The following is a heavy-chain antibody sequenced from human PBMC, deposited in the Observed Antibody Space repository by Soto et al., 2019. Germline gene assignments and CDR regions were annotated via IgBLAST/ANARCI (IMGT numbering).Heavy chain of an antibody. V-gene: IGHV1-69*01. Sequence: QVQLVQSGAEVRKPGSSVKVSCKASGGTFSRHAISWVRQAPGQGLEWMGGIMPIFGTANHAQKFQGRVTIIADESTSTVYMELSSLRSEDTAMSYCARGWGYDSNDYYYAYWGQGTLVIVSS. D-gene: IGHD3-22*01. J-gene: IGHJ4*02. CDR2: IMPIFGTA. CDR3: ARGWGYDSNDYYYAY. CDR1: GGTFSRHA.